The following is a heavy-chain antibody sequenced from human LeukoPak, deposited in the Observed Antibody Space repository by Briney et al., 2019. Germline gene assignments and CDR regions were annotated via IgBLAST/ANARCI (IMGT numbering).Heavy chain of an antibody. CDR1: GFTFSSYW. D-gene: IGHD6-13*01. V-gene: IGHV3-74*01. CDR3: ARDFLLSTTYSSNEGY. Sequence: PGGSLRLSCAASGFTFSSYWVHWVRQAPGKGLVWVSRINTDGSSTSYADSVKGRFTISRDNAKNTLYLQMNSLRAEDTAVYYCARDFLLSTTYSSNEGYWGQGTLVTVSS. CDR2: INTDGSST. J-gene: IGHJ4*02.